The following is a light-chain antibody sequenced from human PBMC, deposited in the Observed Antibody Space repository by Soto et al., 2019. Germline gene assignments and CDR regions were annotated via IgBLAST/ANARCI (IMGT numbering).Light chain of an antibody. Sequence: DIQLTQSPSFLSASVGDRVTITCRASQEISRYLAWYQQKAGKAPKLLIYAASTLQKGVPSRFSGSGSGTEFTLTISSLQPDDFATYDCQQLNTYPLYTFGPGTEVDI. CDR1: QEISRY. V-gene: IGKV1-9*01. J-gene: IGKJ3*01. CDR3: QQLNTYPLYT. CDR2: AAS.